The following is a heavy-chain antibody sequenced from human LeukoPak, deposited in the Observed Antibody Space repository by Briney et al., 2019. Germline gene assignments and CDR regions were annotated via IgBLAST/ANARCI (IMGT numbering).Heavy chain of an antibody. V-gene: IGHV3-33*01. D-gene: IGHD3/OR15-3a*01. CDR1: GFTFSSYG. J-gene: IGHJ4*02. CDR2: IWFDGSYK. Sequence: GRSLGLSCAASGFTFSSYGFHWFRQAPAKGLEWVAVIWFDGSYKYYADSVKGRFTISRDNSKNTLYLQMNSLRAEDTAVYYCATKGDWNWGQGTLVTVSS. CDR3: ATKGDWN.